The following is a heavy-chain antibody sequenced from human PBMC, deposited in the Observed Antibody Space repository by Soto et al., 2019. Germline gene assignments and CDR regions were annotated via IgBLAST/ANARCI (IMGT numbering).Heavy chain of an antibody. CDR1: GFTFSSYA. D-gene: IGHD3-10*01. Sequence: EVQLLESGGGLVQPGGSLRLSCAASGFTFSSYAMSWVRQAPGKGLAWVSGISGSGGSTYYADSVKGRFTIARDNSKNTLYLQMNRLRAEDTAVYYCAKEGGRDYGSGLDYWGQGTLVTVSS. CDR3: AKEGGRDYGSGLDY. J-gene: IGHJ4*02. V-gene: IGHV3-23*01. CDR2: ISGSGGST.